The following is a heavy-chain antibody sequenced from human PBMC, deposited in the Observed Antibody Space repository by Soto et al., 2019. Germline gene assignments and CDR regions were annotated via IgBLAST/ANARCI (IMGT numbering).Heavy chain of an antibody. CDR2: INDNGGTT. D-gene: IGHD3-22*01. Sequence: PGGSLRLSCAASGYSFSSYAMSWVRQAPGKGLEWVSFINDNGGTTYYADFVKGRFTVSRDNSKNTLYLQMDSLTVEDTAVYYCATKRAYYDSGGPLDYWGQGTLVTVSS. J-gene: IGHJ4*02. CDR1: GYSFSSYA. CDR3: ATKRAYYDSGGPLDY. V-gene: IGHV3-23*01.